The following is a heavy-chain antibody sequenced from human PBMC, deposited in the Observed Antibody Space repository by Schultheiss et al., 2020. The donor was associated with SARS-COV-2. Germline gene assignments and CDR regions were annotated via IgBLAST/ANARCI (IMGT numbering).Heavy chain of an antibody. J-gene: IGHJ6*02. Sequence: GGSLRLSCAASGFTFISYGMHWVRQAPGEGLEWVALISYDGSNKYYADSVKGRFTLSRDNSKNTLYLQMNSLRAEDTAVYFCAKVFRFYVMDVWGQGTTVTVSS. V-gene: IGHV3-30*18. CDR3: AKVFRFYVMDV. D-gene: IGHD3-9*01. CDR2: ISYDGSNK. CDR1: GFTFISYG.